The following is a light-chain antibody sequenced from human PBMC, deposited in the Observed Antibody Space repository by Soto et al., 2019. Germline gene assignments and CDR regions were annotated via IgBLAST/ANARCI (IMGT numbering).Light chain of an antibody. CDR3: QQSYSTPST. CDR1: QSISSY. J-gene: IGKJ1*01. Sequence: DIQVTQAPSSLSASVVDRVKIKGWASQSISSYLNLYQQKPGKAPKLIIYAASSLQSGVPSSFSGSGSGTDSTLTISSLQPEDFATYYCQQSYSTPSTFGQGTKVDI. V-gene: IGKV1-39*01. CDR2: AAS.